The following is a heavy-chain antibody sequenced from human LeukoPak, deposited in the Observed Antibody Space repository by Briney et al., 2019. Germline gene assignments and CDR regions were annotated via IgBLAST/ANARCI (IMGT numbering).Heavy chain of an antibody. CDR1: GFTFSSYA. CDR3: ARDHYRFSGGSCFDY. D-gene: IGHD2-15*01. V-gene: IGHV3-30*04. CDR2: ISYDGSNK. Sequence: GGSLRLSCAASGFTFSSYAMHWVRQAPGKGLEWVAVISYDGSNKSYADSVKGRFTISRDTSKSTLYLQMNSLRAEDTAVYYCARDHYRFSGGSCFDYWGQGTLVTVSS. J-gene: IGHJ4*02.